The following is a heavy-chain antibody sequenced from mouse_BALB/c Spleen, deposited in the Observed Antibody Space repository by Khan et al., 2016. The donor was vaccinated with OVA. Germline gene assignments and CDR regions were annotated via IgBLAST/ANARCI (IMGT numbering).Heavy chain of an antibody. Sequence: EVELVESGPGLVKPSQSLSLTCTVTGYSNTSDYAWNWIRQFPENKLEWMGYISYSGSTGYNPSLKSRISITRDTSNNQFFLQLNSVTTEDTATYYCARRYYYGHWYFDVWGAGTTVTVSS. CDR1: GYSNTSDYA. CDR2: ISYSGST. J-gene: IGHJ1*01. V-gene: IGHV3-2*02. CDR3: ARRYYYGHWYFDV. D-gene: IGHD1-1*01.